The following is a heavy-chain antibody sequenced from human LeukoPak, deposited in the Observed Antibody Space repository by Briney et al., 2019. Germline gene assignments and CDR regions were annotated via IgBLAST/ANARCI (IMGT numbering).Heavy chain of an antibody. CDR1: GFTLSNYN. CDR3: ARNMLGYNYHYMDV. CDR2: ISSSSSYI. D-gene: IGHD2-8*01. J-gene: IGHJ6*03. Sequence: GGSLRLSCAASGFTLSNYNMNWVRQAPGKGLEWVSSISSSSSYIYYADSVKGRFTISRHNAKNSLYLQMNSLSAEDTALYYCARNMLGYNYHYMDVWGKGTTVTVSS. V-gene: IGHV3-21*01.